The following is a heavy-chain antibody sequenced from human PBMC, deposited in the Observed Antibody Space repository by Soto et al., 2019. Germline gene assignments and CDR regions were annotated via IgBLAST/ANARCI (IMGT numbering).Heavy chain of an antibody. CDR3: AHSRSSGWVDP. J-gene: IGHJ5*02. D-gene: IGHD6-19*01. Sequence: QITLKESGPTLVKPTQTLTLTFTFSGFSLNTGGVGVAWIRQPPGKALEWLANIYWDDEKRYSPSLKSRLTITKDTSKNQVVLKMTNMDPVDTATYYCAHSRSSGWVDPWGQGTLVTVSP. CDR2: IYWDDEK. CDR1: GFSLNTGGVG. V-gene: IGHV2-5*02.